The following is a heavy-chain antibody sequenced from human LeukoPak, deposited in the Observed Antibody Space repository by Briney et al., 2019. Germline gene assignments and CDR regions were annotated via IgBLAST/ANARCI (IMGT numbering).Heavy chain of an antibody. CDR3: ARQGGGSSGWHKEHYYYYYMDV. D-gene: IGHD6-19*01. J-gene: IGHJ6*03. Sequence: GESLKISCKGSGYIFTNYWVGWVRQMPGKGLEWMGIIYPGDSDTRYSPSFQGQVTISADKSISTAYLQWSSLKASDTAMYYCARQGGGSSGWHKEHYYYYYMDVWGKGTTVIVSS. CDR1: GYIFTNYW. CDR2: IYPGDSDT. V-gene: IGHV5-51*01.